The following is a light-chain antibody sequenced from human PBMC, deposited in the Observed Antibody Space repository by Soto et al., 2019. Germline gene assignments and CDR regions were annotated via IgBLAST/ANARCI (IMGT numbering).Light chain of an antibody. CDR2: DAS. CDR1: QSVSSN. CDR3: QQDYNLPWT. J-gene: IGKJ1*01. V-gene: IGKV3-15*01. Sequence: EIVLTQSPGTLSVSAGERVTLSCRASQSVSSNLAWRQQKPGQAPRILMYDASTRATGISARVSGSGSGTEFTLTISSLQPEDFAVYYCQQDYNLPWTFGQGTKV.